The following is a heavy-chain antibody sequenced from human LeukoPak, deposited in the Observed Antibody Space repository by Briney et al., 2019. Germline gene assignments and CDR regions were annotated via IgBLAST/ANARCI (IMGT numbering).Heavy chain of an antibody. V-gene: IGHV4-38-2*01. CDR1: GYSISSGYY. D-gene: IGHD6-19*01. CDR3: ARHFSADPLDY. J-gene: IGHJ4*02. Sequence: PSETLSLTCAVSGYSISSGYYWGWIRQPPGKGLEWVGSIYHGGSTYYNPSLKSRVTMSVDTSKNQFSLNLSSVTAADTAVYYCARHFSADPLDYWGQGTLVTVSS. CDR2: IYHGGST.